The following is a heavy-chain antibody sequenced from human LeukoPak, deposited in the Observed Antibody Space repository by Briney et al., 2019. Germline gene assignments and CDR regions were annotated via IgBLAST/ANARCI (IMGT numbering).Heavy chain of an antibody. D-gene: IGHD2-2*01. J-gene: IGHJ5*02. V-gene: IGHV1-69*05. CDR3: ARERDCSSTSCYDP. Sequence: RASVKVSCKASGGTFSSYAISWVRQAPGQGLEWMGRIIPIFGTANYAQKFQGRVTITTDESTSTAYMELSSLRSEDTAVYYCARERDCSSTSCYDPWGQGTLVTVSS. CDR2: IIPIFGTA. CDR1: GGTFSSYA.